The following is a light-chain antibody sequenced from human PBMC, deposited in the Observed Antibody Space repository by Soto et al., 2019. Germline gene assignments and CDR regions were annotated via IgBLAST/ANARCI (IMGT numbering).Light chain of an antibody. CDR3: CQRQDWPPIT. Sequence: VVLTQPTTTLSLSPGERHTLSCRTRLSVSVYLDWYPQEPAQAPRLXXSDASNRATGIPARFSGIGAGTDYTLPIRALEPDDFATYYCCQRQDWPPITFGQGTLRDI. V-gene: IGKV3-11*01. J-gene: IGKJ5*01. CDR1: LSVSVY. CDR2: DAS.